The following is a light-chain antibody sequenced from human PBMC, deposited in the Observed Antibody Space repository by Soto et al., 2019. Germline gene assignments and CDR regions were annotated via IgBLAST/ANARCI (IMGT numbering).Light chain of an antibody. CDR3: YSYTTSSTDV. V-gene: IGLV2-14*01. J-gene: IGLJ1*01. Sequence: VSNRFSGSKSGNTASLTISGLQAEDEADYYCYSYTTSSTDVFGTGTKLTVL.